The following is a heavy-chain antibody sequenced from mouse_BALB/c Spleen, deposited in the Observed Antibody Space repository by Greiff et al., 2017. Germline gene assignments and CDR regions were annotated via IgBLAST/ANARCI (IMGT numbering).Heavy chain of an antibody. Sequence: VQRVESGAELVRPGSSVKISCKASGYAFSSYWMNWVKQRPGQGLEWIGQIYRGDGDTNYNGKFMGKATLTADKSSSTAYMQLSSLTSEDSAVYFCARLTTGDAMDYWGQGTSVTVSS. CDR2: IYRGDGDT. J-gene: IGHJ4*01. V-gene: IGHV1-80*01. D-gene: IGHD2-12*01. CDR1: GYAFSSYW. CDR3: ARLTTGDAMDY.